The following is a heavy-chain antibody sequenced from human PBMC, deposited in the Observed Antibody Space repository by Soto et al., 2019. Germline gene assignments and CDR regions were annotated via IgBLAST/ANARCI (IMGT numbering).Heavy chain of an antibody. D-gene: IGHD3-16*01. CDR3: AKDGGVGLIAFDS. J-gene: IGHJ4*02. V-gene: IGHV3-23*01. CDR2: ISGSSDRT. Sequence: PVGSLRLSCAASGFTFSSYAMSWVRQAPGKGLEWVSSISGSSDRTYYADSVKGRFTISRDNSKNTLYLQMNSLRAEDTAVYYCAKDGGVGLIAFDSWGQGTLVTVSS. CDR1: GFTFSSYA.